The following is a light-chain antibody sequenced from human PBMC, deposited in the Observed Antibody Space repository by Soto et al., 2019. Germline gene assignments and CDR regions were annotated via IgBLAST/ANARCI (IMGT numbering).Light chain of an antibody. Sequence: DIQMTQSPSSLSASVGDRVIITCRASQDIRNDLGWYQQMPGKAPKRLIFAASILQSGVPSRFSGSGSGTEFTLTISSLQPGDFATYYCLQYNTHPLTFGGGTKVEI. CDR2: AAS. V-gene: IGKV1-17*01. CDR1: QDIRND. J-gene: IGKJ4*01. CDR3: LQYNTHPLT.